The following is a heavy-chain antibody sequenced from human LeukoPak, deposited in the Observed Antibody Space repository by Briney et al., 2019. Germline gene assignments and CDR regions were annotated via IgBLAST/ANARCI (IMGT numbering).Heavy chain of an antibody. CDR1: GFTFSSYS. D-gene: IGHD1-1*01. CDR3: ARDMKGSWNHQTGYFDL. CDR2: ISSSSSTI. Sequence: ETGGSLRLSCAASGFTFSSYSMNWVRQAPGKGLEWVSYISSSSSTIYYADSVKGRFTISRDNAKNSLYLQMNSLRAEDMAVYYCARDMKGSWNHQTGYFDLWGRGTLVTVSS. J-gene: IGHJ2*01. V-gene: IGHV3-48*04.